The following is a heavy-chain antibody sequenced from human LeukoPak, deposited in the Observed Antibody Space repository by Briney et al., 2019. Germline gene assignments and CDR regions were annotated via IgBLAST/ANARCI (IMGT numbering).Heavy chain of an antibody. D-gene: IGHD3-22*01. J-gene: IGHJ4*02. CDR2: ISGSGGST. V-gene: IGHV3-23*01. CDR3: AKEGLFHYFDY. CDR1: GFTFNSYW. Sequence: PGGSLRLSCAASGFTFNSYWLHWVRQAPGKGLEWVSAISGSGGSTYYADSVKGRFTISRDNSKNTLYLQMNSLRAEDTAVYYCAKEGLFHYFDYWGQGTLVTVSS.